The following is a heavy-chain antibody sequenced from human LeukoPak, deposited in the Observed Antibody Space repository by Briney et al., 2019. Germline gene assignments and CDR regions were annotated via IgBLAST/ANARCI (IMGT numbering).Heavy chain of an antibody. CDR3: ARRASSGWLYFDY. CDR2: IYYSGST. V-gene: IGHV4-59*08. CDR1: GGSFSGNY. J-gene: IGHJ4*02. D-gene: IGHD6-19*01. Sequence: PSETLSLTCAVYGGSFSGNYWSWIRQPPGKGLEWIGYIYYSGSTNYNPSLKSRVTISVDTSKNQFSLKLSSVTAADTAVYYCARRASSGWLYFDYWGQGTLVTVSS.